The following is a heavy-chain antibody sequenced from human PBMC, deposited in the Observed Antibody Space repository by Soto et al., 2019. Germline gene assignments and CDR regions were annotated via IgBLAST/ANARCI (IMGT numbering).Heavy chain of an antibody. CDR2: IYTSGST. CDR3: ARDQYYYDSSGYYQYYFDY. V-gene: IGHV4-4*07. J-gene: IGHJ4*02. D-gene: IGHD3-22*01. Sequence: TSETLSLTCTVSGGSISSYYWSWIRQPAGKGLEWIGRIYTSGSTNYNPSLKSRVTMSVDTSKNQFSLKLSSVTAADTAVYYCARDQYYYDSSGYYQYYFDYWGQGTLVTVSS. CDR1: GGSISSYY.